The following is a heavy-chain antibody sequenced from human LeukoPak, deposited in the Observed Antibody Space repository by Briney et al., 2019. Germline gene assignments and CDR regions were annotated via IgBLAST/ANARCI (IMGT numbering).Heavy chain of an antibody. V-gene: IGHV3-49*03. CDR1: GFTFGDYA. CDR2: IRSKAYGGTT. Sequence: PGGSLRLSCTASGFTFGDYAMSWFRQAPGKGLEWVGFIRSKAYGGTTEYAASVKGRFTISRDDSKSIAYLQMNSLKTEDTAVYYCTRDSVKDYYYYMDVWGKGTTVTVSS. D-gene: IGHD5/OR15-5a*01. J-gene: IGHJ6*03. CDR3: TRDSVKDYYYYMDV.